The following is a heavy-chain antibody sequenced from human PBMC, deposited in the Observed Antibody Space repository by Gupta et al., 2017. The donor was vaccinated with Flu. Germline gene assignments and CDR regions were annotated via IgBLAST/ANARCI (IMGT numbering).Heavy chain of an antibody. CDR3: AKDLLPSEYNWFDP. CDR1: GFTFSSYA. V-gene: IGHV3-23*01. J-gene: IGHJ5*02. Sequence: EVPLLESGGGLVQPGGSLRLSCVDSGFTFSSYAMSWVRQASGMGLEWVSGISNTGEKSYYADSVKGRFTIARDNSRNTVYLQMNSLRAEDTAKYFGAKDLLPSEYNWFDPWGQGTLVAVSS. CDR2: ISNTGEKS.